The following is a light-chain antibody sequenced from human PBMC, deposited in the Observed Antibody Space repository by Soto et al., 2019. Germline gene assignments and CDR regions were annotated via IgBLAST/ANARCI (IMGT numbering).Light chain of an antibody. J-gene: IGLJ3*02. Sequence: QSVLTQPPSVSAAPGQKVTISCSGSSSNIGSNYVSWYQQLPGRAPKVVIYDNSKRPSGIPDRFSGSKSGSSATLGVTGLQTGDEADYCCGTWDSDLSAEVFGGGTKLTVL. CDR3: GTWDSDLSAEV. CDR1: SSNIGSNY. CDR2: DNS. V-gene: IGLV1-51*01.